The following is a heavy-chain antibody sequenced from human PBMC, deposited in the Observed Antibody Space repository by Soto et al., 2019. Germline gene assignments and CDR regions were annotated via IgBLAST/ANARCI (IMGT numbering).Heavy chain of an antibody. J-gene: IGHJ5*02. Sequence: EVQLVESGGGLVQPGGSLRLSCAASGFTFSSYSMYWVRQAPGKGLEWVSYISSSSSTIYYADSVKGRFTISRDNAKNSLYLQMNSLRAEDTAVYYCARHPERIAEIGWFDPWGQVTLVTVSS. CDR1: GFTFSSYS. CDR3: ARHPERIAEIGWFDP. V-gene: IGHV3-48*01. CDR2: ISSSSSTI. D-gene: IGHD6-13*01.